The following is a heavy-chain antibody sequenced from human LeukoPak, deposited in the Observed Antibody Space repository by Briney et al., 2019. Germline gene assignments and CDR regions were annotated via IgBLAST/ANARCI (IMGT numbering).Heavy chain of an antibody. CDR1: GYTFTGYY. D-gene: IGHD5-24*01. Sequence: ASVTVSCKASGYTFTGYYMHWVRQAPGQGLEWMGWINPNSGGTNYAQKFQGRVTVTRDTSISTAYTELSRLRSDDTAVYYCARGHVEMATITEWANDYWGQGTLVTVSS. CDR3: ARGHVEMATITEWANDY. J-gene: IGHJ4*02. V-gene: IGHV1-2*02. CDR2: INPNSGGT.